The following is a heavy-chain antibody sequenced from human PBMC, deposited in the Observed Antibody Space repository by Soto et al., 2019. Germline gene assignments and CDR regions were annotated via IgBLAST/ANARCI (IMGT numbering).Heavy chain of an antibody. J-gene: IGHJ4*02. V-gene: IGHV4-31*03. Sequence: QVQLQESGPGLVKPSQTLSLTCTVSGGSISSGGYYWSWIRQHPGKGLEWIGYIYYSGRTYYNPSLKSXXXIXVXTXXNQXSLXXXXXTXXXXXXXXXXXXXXXXXXYYPXIQYYFDYWGQGXXVTVSS. CDR2: IYYSGRT. CDR1: GGSISSGGYY. CDR3: XXXXXXXXXXYYPXIQYYFDY. D-gene: IGHD3-10*01.